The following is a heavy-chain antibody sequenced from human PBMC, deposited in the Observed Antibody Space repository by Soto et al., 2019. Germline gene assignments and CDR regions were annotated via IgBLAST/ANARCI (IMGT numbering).Heavy chain of an antibody. CDR3: TATFYYDFWSGYDNWFDP. CDR2: INHSGST. CDR1: GGSFSGYY. V-gene: IGHV4-34*01. Sequence: SDTLSLTCAVYGGSFSGYYWSWIRQPPGKGLEWIGEINHSGSTNYNPSLKSRVTISVDTSKNQFSLKLSSVTAADTAVYYCTATFYYDFWSGYDNWFDPWGQGTLVTVSS. J-gene: IGHJ5*02. D-gene: IGHD3-3*01.